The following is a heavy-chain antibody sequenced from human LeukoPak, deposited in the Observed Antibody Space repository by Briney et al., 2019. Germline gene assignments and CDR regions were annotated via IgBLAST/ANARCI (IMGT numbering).Heavy chain of an antibody. CDR3: AREGIAAAGIDY. CDR1: GGTFSSYA. CDR2: INPSGGST. Sequence: ASVKVSCKASGGTFSSYAISWVRQAPGQGLEWMGIINPSGGSTSYAQKFQGRVTMTRDTSTSTVYMELSSLRSEDTAVYYCAREGIAAAGIDYWGQGTLVTVSS. J-gene: IGHJ4*02. V-gene: IGHV1-46*01. D-gene: IGHD6-13*01.